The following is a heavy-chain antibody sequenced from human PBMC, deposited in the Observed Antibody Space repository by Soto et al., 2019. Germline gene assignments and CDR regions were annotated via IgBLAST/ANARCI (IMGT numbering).Heavy chain of an antibody. CDR2: ISGSGGST. CDR3: AKDGTATYHYSFDY. CDR1: GFTFSSYA. J-gene: IGHJ4*02. V-gene: IGHV3-23*01. D-gene: IGHD2-21*02. Sequence: GGSLRLSCAASGFTFSSYAMSWVRQARGKGLEWVSAISGSGGSTYYADSVKGRFTISRENSKNTLYLQMNSLRAEDTAVYYCAKDGTATYHYSFDYWGQGTLVTVSS.